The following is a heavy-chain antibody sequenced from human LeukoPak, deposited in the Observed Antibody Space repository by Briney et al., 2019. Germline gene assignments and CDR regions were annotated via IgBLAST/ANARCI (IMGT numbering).Heavy chain of an antibody. D-gene: IGHD4-17*01. Sequence: GGSLRLSCAASGFTFSRYAMHWVRQAPGKGLEYVSSITCILSTTYYANSVHCRFTISRHNSKNPLYLQMGSLRAEDMAVYYCARRGGYYGDSMDYWGQGTLVTVSS. V-gene: IGHV3-64*01. CDR3: ARRGGYYGDSMDY. J-gene: IGHJ4*02. CDR1: GFTFSRYA. CDR2: ITCILSTT.